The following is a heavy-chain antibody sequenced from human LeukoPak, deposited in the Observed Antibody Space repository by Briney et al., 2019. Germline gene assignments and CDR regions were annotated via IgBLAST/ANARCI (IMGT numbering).Heavy chain of an antibody. CDR3: AKVRIAVADIPADAFDI. J-gene: IGHJ3*02. CDR1: GFTFSSYY. V-gene: IGHV3-7*01. CDR2: IDPDGNDK. Sequence: GGSLRLSCVASGFTFSSYYMSWVRQAPGKGLEWVAHIDPDGNDKYYVDSVKGRFTISRDNAKNSLYLQVNSLRAEDTAVYYCAKVRIAVADIPADAFDIWGQGTMVTVSS. D-gene: IGHD6-19*01.